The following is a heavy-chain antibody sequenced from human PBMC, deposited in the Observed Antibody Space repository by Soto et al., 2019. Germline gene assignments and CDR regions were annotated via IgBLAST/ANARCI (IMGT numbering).Heavy chain of an antibody. J-gene: IGHJ4*02. Sequence: SDTLSRTCTVSGGSIRSYYWSWIRQPPGKGLEWIGYIYYSGNTYFNPSLKSRVTLSVDTSKNQFSLNLSSVTAADTAVYYCVRYCSTTKCPFDYWGQGTLVTVS. CDR1: GGSIRSYY. D-gene: IGHD2-2*01. CDR3: VRYCSTTKCPFDY. CDR2: IYYSGNT. V-gene: IGHV4-59*06.